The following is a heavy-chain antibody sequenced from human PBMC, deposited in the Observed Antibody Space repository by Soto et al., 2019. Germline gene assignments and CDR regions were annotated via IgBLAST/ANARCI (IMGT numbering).Heavy chain of an antibody. CDR1: GFTLSNHD. D-gene: IGHD3-10*01. CDR2: IGIGGDT. V-gene: IGHV3-13*01. J-gene: IGHJ6*02. Sequence: EVQLVESGGGLVQPGGSLRLSCAASGFTLSNHDMYWVRQGKGKGLEWVSAIGIGGDTYYPGSVKGRFTISRQNARNSLYLQKNNLRAGDTAVYYCARGPGSPRYYNGMDVWGQGTTVTVSS. CDR3: ARGPGSPRYYNGMDV.